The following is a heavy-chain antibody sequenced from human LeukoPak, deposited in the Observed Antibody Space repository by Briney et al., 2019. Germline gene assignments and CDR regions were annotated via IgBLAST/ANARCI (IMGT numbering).Heavy chain of an antibody. CDR1: GFTFSSYA. Sequence: GGSLRLSCAASGFTFSSYAMTWVRQAPGKGLEWVSGISGSGGNTYYTDSVRGRLSTSRDNSKNTLYLQVNSLRAEDTAVYYCAKGRTEGGTLALDYWGQGTLVTVSS. CDR2: ISGSGGNT. CDR3: AKGRTEGGTLALDY. J-gene: IGHJ4*02. V-gene: IGHV3-23*01. D-gene: IGHD6-19*01.